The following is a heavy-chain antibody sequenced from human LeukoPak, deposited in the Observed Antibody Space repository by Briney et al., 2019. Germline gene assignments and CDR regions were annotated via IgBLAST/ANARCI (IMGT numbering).Heavy chain of an antibody. D-gene: IGHD3-22*01. V-gene: IGHV3-7*01. Sequence: GGSLRLSCAASGFTFSSYWMSWVRQAPGKGLEWVANIKKDGSEKYYVDSVKGRFTISRDNAKKSLYLQMNSLRAEDTAVYYCARNPTNYYDSSGYFDYWGQGTLVTVSS. CDR1: GFTFSSYW. CDR2: IKKDGSEK. CDR3: ARNPTNYYDSSGYFDY. J-gene: IGHJ4*02.